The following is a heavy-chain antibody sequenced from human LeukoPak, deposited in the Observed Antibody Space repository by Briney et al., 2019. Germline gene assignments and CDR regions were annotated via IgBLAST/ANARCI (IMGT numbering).Heavy chain of an antibody. D-gene: IGHD5-24*01. CDR2: IYHSGST. CDR1: GYSISSGYY. CDR3: ARHRSGWLQSSFDY. Sequence: PSETLSLTCTVSGYSISSGYYWGWIRQPPGKGLEWIGSIYHSGSTYYNPSLKSRVTISVDTSKNQFSLKLSSVTAADTAVYYCARHRSGWLQSSFDYWGQGTLVTVSS. J-gene: IGHJ4*02. V-gene: IGHV4-38-2*02.